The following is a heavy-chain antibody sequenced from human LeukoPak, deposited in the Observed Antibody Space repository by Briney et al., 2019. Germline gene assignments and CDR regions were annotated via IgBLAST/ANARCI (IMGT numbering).Heavy chain of an antibody. D-gene: IGHD2-2*01. CDR1: GFTFSSYA. CDR2: ISYDGSNK. CDR3: ARDSRRYCSSTSCAVGY. J-gene: IGHJ4*02. Sequence: GRSLRLSCAASGFTFSSYAMHWVRQAPGKGLEWGAVISYDGSNKYYADSVKGRFTISRDNSKNTLYLQMNSLRAEDTAVYYCARDSRRYCSSTSCAVGYWGQGTLVTVSS. V-gene: IGHV3-30-3*01.